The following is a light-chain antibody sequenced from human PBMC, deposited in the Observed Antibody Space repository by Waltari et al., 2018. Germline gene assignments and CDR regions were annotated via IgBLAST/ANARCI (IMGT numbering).Light chain of an antibody. CDR3: QQVNSFRT. V-gene: IGKV1-9*01. Sequence: DIQMTQSPSSLSASVGDSVTITCRASQSISIYLNWYQQKPGKAPKLLISAVSTLQSGVPSRFSGSGSGTAFTLTISSLQPEDFATYYCQQVNSFRTFGQGTKVEIK. J-gene: IGKJ1*01. CDR1: QSISIY. CDR2: AVS.